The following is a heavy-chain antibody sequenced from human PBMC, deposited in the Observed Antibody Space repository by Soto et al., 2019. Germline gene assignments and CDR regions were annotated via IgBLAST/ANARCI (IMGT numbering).Heavy chain of an antibody. CDR1: GCTFTGYY. J-gene: IGHJ3*02. V-gene: IGHV1-2*02. Sequence: GASVKVSCKACGCTFTGYYMHWVRQAPGQGLEWMGWINPNSGGTNYAQKFQGRVTMTRDTSISTAYMELSRLRSDETAVYYCARDGSELIGGAFDIWGQGTMVTVSS. CDR3: ARDGSELIGGAFDI. D-gene: IGHD1-26*01. CDR2: INPNSGGT.